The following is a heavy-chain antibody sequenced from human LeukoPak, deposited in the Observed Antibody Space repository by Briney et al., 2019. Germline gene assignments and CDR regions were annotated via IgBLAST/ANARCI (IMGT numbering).Heavy chain of an antibody. Sequence: PGGSLSLLCAVSGFTFSAYWMHWVRQAPGKGLVWVRRSKGDGSGASYADSMKGRFTLSRNNGKNSLYLEMNSLRGDDTAVYYFACTSRPIDAWGQGTLVSVSS. CDR2: SKGDGSGA. J-gene: IGHJ5*02. CDR1: GFTFSAYW. D-gene: IGHD2-8*01. V-gene: IGHV3-74*01. CDR3: ACTSRPIDA.